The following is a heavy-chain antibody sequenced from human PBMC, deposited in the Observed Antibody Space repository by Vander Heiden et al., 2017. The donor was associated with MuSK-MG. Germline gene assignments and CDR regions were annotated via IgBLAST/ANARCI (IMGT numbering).Heavy chain of an antibody. D-gene: IGHD3-22*01. J-gene: IGHJ6*02. CDR3: ARGRLRDSSGYYFYYYYYGMDV. CDR1: GFTFSSYE. V-gene: IGHV3-48*03. CDR2: ISSSGSTI. Sequence: EVQLVESGGGLVQPGGSLRLSCAASGFTFSSYEMNWVRQAPGKGLAWVSYISSSGSTIYYADSVKGRSTISRDNAKNSLYLQMNSLRAEDTAVYYCARGRLRDSSGYYFYYYYYGMDVWGQGTTVTVSS.